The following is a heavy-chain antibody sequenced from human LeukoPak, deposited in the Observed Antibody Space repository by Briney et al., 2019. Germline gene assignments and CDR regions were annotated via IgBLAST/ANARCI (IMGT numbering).Heavy chain of an antibody. CDR2: ISAYNGNT. CDR3: ATLGAEGVDYGDYLGGGY. CDR1: GYTFTGYY. J-gene: IGHJ4*02. V-gene: IGHV1-18*04. Sequence: GASVKVSCKASGYTFTGYYIHWVRQAPGQGLEWMGWISAYNGNTNYAQKLQGRVTMTTDTSTSTAYMELRSLRSDDTAVYYCATLGAEGVDYGDYLGGGYWGQGTLVTVSS. D-gene: IGHD4-17*01.